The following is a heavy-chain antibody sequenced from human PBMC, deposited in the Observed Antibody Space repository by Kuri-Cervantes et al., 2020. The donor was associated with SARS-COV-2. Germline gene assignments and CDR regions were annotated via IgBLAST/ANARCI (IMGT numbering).Heavy chain of an antibody. CDR3: AKTAVAGTVRYFDY. CDR1: GFTFSSYG. Sequence: GGSLRLSCAASGFTFSSYGMHWVRQAPGKGLEWVAVISNDGSNKYYADSVKGRFTISRDNSKNTLYLQMNSLRAEDTAVYYCAKTAVAGTVRYFDYWGQGTLVTVSS. J-gene: IGHJ4*02. D-gene: IGHD6-19*01. V-gene: IGHV3-30*18. CDR2: ISNDGSNK.